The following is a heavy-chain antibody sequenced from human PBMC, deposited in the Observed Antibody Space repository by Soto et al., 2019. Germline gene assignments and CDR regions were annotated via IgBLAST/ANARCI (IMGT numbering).Heavy chain of an antibody. CDR2: ISYDGSNK. Sequence: ESGGGVVQPGRSLRLSCAASGFTFSSYAMHWVRQAPGKGLEWVAVISYDGSNKYYADSVKGRFTISRDNSKNTLYLQMNSLRAEDTAVYYCARGGAGFLEWLLIDYWGQGTLVTVSS. J-gene: IGHJ4*02. V-gene: IGHV3-30-3*01. CDR1: GFTFSSYA. D-gene: IGHD3-3*01. CDR3: ARGGAGFLEWLLIDY.